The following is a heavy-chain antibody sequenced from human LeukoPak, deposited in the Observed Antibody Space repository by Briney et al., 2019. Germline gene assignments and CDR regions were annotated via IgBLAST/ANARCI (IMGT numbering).Heavy chain of an antibody. CDR3: AILTQKGVFGGVIVSSNYFDY. CDR2: ISGSGGST. V-gene: IGHV3-23*01. Sequence: GGSLRLSCAASGFTFSRYAMSWVRQAPGKGLEWGSAISGSGGSTYYADSVKGRFTISRDNSKNTLYLQMSSLRAEDTALYYCAILTQKGVFGGVIVSSNYFDYWGQGTLVTVSS. CDR1: GFTFSRYA. J-gene: IGHJ4*02. D-gene: IGHD3-16*02.